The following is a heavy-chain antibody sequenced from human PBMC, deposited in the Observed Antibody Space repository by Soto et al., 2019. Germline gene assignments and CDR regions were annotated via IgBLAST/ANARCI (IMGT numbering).Heavy chain of an antibody. CDR3: ARGGYYDSSGSRNYHYYGMNV. CDR2: ISPYNDDT. CDR1: GYRFSSYG. Sequence: QAQLVQSGAEVKKPGASVKVSCKASGYRFSSYGISWVRQAPGQRLEWLGWISPYNDDTKYAQKLQGRVTMTTDTSTRTAYMDLRSLSSDDTAVYYCARGGYYDSSGSRNYHYYGMNVWGQGTTITVSS. J-gene: IGHJ6*02. D-gene: IGHD3-22*01. V-gene: IGHV1-18*01.